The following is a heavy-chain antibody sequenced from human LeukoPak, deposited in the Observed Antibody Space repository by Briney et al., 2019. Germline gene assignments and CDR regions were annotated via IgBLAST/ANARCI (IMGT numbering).Heavy chain of an antibody. CDR2: INEDGSQK. V-gene: IGHV3-7*05. CDR1: GLTLSRHW. Sequence: GGSLRLSCAASGLTLSRHWMSWVRQAPGKGLEWVANINEDGSQKHRVDSVKGRFSISRDNAKNSLNLQMNSLRAEDTAVYYCARGHYDMDVWGQGTPVTVSS. J-gene: IGHJ6*02. CDR3: ARGHYDMDV.